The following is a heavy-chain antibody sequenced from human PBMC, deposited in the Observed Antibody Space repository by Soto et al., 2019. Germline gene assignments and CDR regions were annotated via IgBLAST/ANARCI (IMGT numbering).Heavy chain of an antibody. J-gene: IGHJ4*02. CDR3: ATDCYLAAAAITSGYWGYGLDY. Sequence: ASVKVSCKASGYTFTGYYMHWVRQAPGQRLEWMGWINPNNGGTNYAQKFQGRVTMTRDTSISTAYMELSRLRPDDTAVYYCATDCYLAAAAITSGYWGYGLDYWGQGTMVTVSS. V-gene: IGHV1-2*02. CDR2: INPNNGGT. D-gene: IGHD6-25*01. CDR1: GYTFTGYY.